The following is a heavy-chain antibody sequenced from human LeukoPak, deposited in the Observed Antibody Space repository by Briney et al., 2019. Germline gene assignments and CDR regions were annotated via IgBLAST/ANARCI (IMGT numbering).Heavy chain of an antibody. V-gene: IGHV4-59*01. CDR1: GGSISSYY. CDR3: ARVVGGVLLWFGEPYYFDY. CDR2: IYYSGST. Sequence: SETLSPTCTVSGGSISSYYWSWIRQPPGKGLEWIGYIYYSGSTNYNPSLKSRVTISVDTSKNQFSLKLSSVTAADTAVYYCARVVGGVLLWFGEPYYFDYWGQGTLVTVSS. J-gene: IGHJ4*02. D-gene: IGHD3-10*01.